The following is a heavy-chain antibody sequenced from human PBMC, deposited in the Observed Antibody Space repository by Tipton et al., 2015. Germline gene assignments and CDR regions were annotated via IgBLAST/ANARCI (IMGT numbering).Heavy chain of an antibody. CDR3: ARGLGYCSSTTCYGHYYYGMDV. J-gene: IGHJ6*02. V-gene: IGHV4-31*03. CDR1: GGSVSSGGYY. Sequence: TLSLTCTVSGGSVSSGGYYWSWIRQHPGKGLEWIGYIYYSGGNYYNPSLKSRVTISVDTSKNQFSLKLSSVTAADTAVYYCARGLGYCSSTTCYGHYYYGMDVWGQGTTVTVSS. D-gene: IGHD2-2*01. CDR2: IYYSGGN.